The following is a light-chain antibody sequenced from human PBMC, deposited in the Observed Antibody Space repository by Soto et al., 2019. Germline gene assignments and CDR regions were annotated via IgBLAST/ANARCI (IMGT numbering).Light chain of an antibody. J-gene: IGKJ1*01. Sequence: DIQLTHSPSFLSASVRYRVTITCRASQGISSYLAWYQQKPGKAPKLLIYAASTLQSGVPSRFSGSGSGTEFTLTISSLQPDDCATYYCQQYHGSSGKFGQGTKVDI. CDR1: QGISSY. CDR2: AAS. V-gene: IGKV1-9*01. CDR3: QQYHGSSGK.